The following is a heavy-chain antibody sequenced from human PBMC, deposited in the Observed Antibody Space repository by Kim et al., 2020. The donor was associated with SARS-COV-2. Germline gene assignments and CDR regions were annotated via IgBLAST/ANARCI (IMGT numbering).Heavy chain of an antibody. D-gene: IGHD3-10*02. J-gene: IGHJ6*03. CDR3: ARVHRGYYYSYMEV. CDR1: GGSFSGYY. V-gene: IGHV4-34*01. Sequence: SETLSLTCAVYGGSFSGYYWSWIRQPPGKGLEWIGEINHSGSTNYNPSLKSRVTISVDKSKNQFSLKLSSVTAADTAVDYCARVHRGYYYSYMEVWGKG. CDR2: INHSGST.